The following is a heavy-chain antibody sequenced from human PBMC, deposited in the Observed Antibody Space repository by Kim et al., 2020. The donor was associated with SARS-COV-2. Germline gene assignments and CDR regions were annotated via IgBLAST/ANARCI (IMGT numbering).Heavy chain of an antibody. D-gene: IGHD6-13*01. J-gene: IGHJ6*02. V-gene: IGHV3-73*01. CDR3: TRLGIADYYYGMDV. Sequence: AASVKGRFTISRDDSKTTAYLQMNSLKTEDTAVYYCTRLGIADYYYGMDVWGQGTTVTVSS.